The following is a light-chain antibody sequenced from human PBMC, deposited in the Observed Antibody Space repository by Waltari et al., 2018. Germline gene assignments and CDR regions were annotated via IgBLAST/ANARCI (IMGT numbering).Light chain of an antibody. CDR2: HAS. CDR3: QKYESLPAT. CDR1: QSIGIY. J-gene: IGKJ1*01. V-gene: IGKV3-20*01. Sequence: CRASQSIGIYLACYPQKPGQAPRLLMYHASSRATGIPDRFSGSGSGTDFSLTISRLEPEDFAVYYCQKYESLPATFGQGTKVEIK.